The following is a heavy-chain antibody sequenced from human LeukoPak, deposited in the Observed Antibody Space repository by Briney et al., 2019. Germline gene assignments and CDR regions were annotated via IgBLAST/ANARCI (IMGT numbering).Heavy chain of an antibody. CDR3: ARLVASGSYYVKKAEYFQH. V-gene: IGHV4-59*08. Sequence: SETLSLTCTVSGDSTSSYYWSWIRQPPGKGLEWIGYIYNSGSTNYNPSLKSRVTISVDTSKNQFSLKLSSVTAADTAVYYCARLVASGSYYVKKAEYFQHWGQGTLVTVSS. CDR2: IYNSGST. D-gene: IGHD1-26*01. J-gene: IGHJ1*01. CDR1: GDSTSSYY.